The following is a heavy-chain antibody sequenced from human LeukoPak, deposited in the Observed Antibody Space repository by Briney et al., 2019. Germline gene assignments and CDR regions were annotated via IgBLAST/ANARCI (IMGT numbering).Heavy chain of an antibody. CDR1: GFTFSSYA. J-gene: IGHJ4*02. V-gene: IGHV3-23*01. D-gene: IGHD2-15*01. CDR3: AKRDLGYCSGGSCYGFDY. CDR2: ISGSGGST. Sequence: PGGSLRLSCAASGFTFSSYAMSWVRQAPGKGLEWVSAISGSGGSTYYADSVKGRFTISRDNSKNTLYLQMSSLRAEDTAVYYCAKRDLGYCSGGSCYGFDYWGQGTLVTVSS.